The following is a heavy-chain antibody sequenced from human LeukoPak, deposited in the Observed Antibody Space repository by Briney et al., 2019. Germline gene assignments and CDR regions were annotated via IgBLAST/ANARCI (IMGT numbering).Heavy chain of an antibody. V-gene: IGHV1-2*02. CDR1: GYTFTSYY. CDR3: ARGYYDSSDYEYFQH. D-gene: IGHD3-22*01. CDR2: INPNSGGT. J-gene: IGHJ1*01. Sequence: ASVKVSCKASGYTFTSYYMHWVRQAPGQGLEWMGWINPNSGGTNSAQKFQVRVTMTRDTSIITAYMELSRLRSDDTAVYFCARGYYDSSDYEYFQHWGQGTLVTVSS.